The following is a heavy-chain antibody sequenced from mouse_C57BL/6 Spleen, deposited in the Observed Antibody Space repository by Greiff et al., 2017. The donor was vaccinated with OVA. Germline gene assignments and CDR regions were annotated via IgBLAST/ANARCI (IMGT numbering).Heavy chain of an antibody. V-gene: IGHV5-15*01. D-gene: IGHD2-2*01. J-gene: IGHJ3*01. CDR2: ISNLAYSI. Sequence: EVKLMESGGGLVQPGGSLKLSCAASGFTFSDYGMAWVRQAPRKGPEWVAFISNLAYSIYYADTVTGRFTISRENAKNTLYLEMSSLRSEDTAMYYCATYGYDVGFAYWGQGTLVTVSA. CDR3: ATYGYDVGFAY. CDR1: GFTFSDYG.